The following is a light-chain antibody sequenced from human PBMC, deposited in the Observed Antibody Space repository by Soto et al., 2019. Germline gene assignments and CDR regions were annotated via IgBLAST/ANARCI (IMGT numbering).Light chain of an antibody. CDR2: GNS. CDR3: HSYDSSLTALVI. CDR1: SSNIGAGYD. V-gene: IGLV1-40*01. Sequence: VLTQPPSVSGAPGQGVTISCTGSSSNIGAGYDVHWYQQLPGTAPKLLIYGNSNRPSGVPDRFSGSKSGTSASLAITGLQAEDEALYYCHSYDSSLTALVIFGGGTKLTVL. J-gene: IGLJ2*01.